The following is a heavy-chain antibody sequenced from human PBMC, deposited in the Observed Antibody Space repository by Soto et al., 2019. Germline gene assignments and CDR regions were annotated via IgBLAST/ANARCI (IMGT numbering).Heavy chain of an antibody. V-gene: IGHV1-18*01. D-gene: IGHD2-2*01. CDR3: TYVPPCADPWFGP. Sequence: ASVKVSCKTSGYTFSNYGITWVRQAPGQPLEWLGWISLYSDGTNYAQKFQGRVSMTTDTSTTTAYMELRSLRSDDTAAYYCTYVPPCADPWFGPWGQGTLVTVSS. J-gene: IGHJ5*02. CDR1: GYTFSNYG. CDR2: ISLYSDGT.